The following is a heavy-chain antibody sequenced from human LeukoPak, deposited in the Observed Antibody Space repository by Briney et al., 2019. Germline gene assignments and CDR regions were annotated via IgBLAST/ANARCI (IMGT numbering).Heavy chain of an antibody. CDR3: AHHDYYDSSAHWDY. D-gene: IGHD3-22*01. CDR1: GGSISSGDYY. V-gene: IGHV2-5*01. Sequence: TLSLTCTVSGGSISSGDYYWSWIRQPPGTALEWLALIYWNDDKRYSPSLKSRLTITKDTSKNQVVLTMTNMDPVDTATYYCAHHDYYDSSAHWDYWGQGTLVTVSS. CDR2: IYWNDDK. J-gene: IGHJ4*02.